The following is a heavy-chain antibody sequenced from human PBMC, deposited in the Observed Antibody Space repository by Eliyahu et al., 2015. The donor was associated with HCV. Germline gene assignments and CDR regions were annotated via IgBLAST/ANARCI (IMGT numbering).Heavy chain of an antibody. V-gene: IGHV3-21*01. CDR1: GFTFSTYS. CDR2: IGGSSSSI. CDR3: AREQLEAFDY. Sequence: EVQLVESGGGXVKPGGSLRLSCAASGFTFSTYSMNWVRQAPGKGLEWVSSIGGSSSSIYYADLVKGRFTISRDNAKNSLYLQMNSLRADDTAVYYCAREQLEAFDYWGQGTLVTVSS. D-gene: IGHD6-6*01. J-gene: IGHJ4*02.